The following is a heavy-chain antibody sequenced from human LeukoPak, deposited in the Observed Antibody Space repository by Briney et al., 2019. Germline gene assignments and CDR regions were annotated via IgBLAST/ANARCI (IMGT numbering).Heavy chain of an antibody. Sequence: PSETLSLTCTVSGGSVSSGSYYWGWIRQPPGKGLEWIGNIYYSGSTYYNPSLKSRVTISVETSKNQFSLKLSSVTAADAAVYYCARDGRFPPEVLPRYFDYWGQGTLVTVSS. CDR2: IYYSGST. CDR3: ARDGRFPPEVLPRYFDY. V-gene: IGHV4-39*07. CDR1: GGSVSSGSYY. D-gene: IGHD1-26*01. J-gene: IGHJ4*02.